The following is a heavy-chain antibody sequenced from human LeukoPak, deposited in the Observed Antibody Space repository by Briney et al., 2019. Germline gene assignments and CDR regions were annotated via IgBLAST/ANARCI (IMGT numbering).Heavy chain of an antibody. CDR3: ARDHPAKDWYFDL. D-gene: IGHD2-15*01. Sequence: EGSLRLSCAASGFTFSSYTMNWVRQAPGRGLEWVSAISSCSSYIYYADSVKGRLTISRDNAKNSLYLQMNSLRAEDTAVYYCARDHPAKDWYFDLWGRGTLVTVSS. CDR1: GFTFSSYT. CDR2: ISSCSSYI. J-gene: IGHJ2*01. V-gene: IGHV3-21*01.